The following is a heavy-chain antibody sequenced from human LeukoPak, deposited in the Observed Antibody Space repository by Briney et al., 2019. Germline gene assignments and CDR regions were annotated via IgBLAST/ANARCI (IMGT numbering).Heavy chain of an antibody. D-gene: IGHD2-2*01. Sequence: PGGSLRLSYAASEFTFSSYAMSWVGQAPRKGLEWVSSISGNGGSTKYADSVKGRFTISRDNSKNTLFLQMNSLRAEDTAVYYCAKTLSDYSTSWYPVGDWGQGTLVTVSS. CDR2: ISGNGGST. V-gene: IGHV3-23*01. CDR1: EFTFSSYA. CDR3: AKTLSDYSTSWYPVGD. J-gene: IGHJ4*02.